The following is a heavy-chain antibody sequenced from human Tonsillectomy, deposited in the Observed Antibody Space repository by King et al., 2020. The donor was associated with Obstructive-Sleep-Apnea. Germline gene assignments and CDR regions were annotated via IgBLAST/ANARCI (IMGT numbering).Heavy chain of an antibody. CDR3: ASTIAYYYDKSGYPLNPYYHNGMDV. V-gene: IGHV3-30*04. CDR2: ISYDGSNK. D-gene: IGHD3-22*01. Sequence: VQLVESGGGVVQPGRSLRLSCAASGFTFSSYAMHWVRRAPGKGLEWVAVISYDGSNKYYADSVKGRFTISRDNSKNTLSLQMNSLRAEDTAVYYCASTIAYYYDKSGYPLNPYYHNGMDVWGQGTTVTVSS. J-gene: IGHJ6*02. CDR1: GFTFSSYA.